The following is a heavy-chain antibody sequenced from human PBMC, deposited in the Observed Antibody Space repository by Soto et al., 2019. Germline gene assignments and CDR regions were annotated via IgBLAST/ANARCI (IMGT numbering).Heavy chain of an antibody. J-gene: IGHJ4*02. CDR1: GYTFTSYD. V-gene: IGHV1-8*01. D-gene: IGHD4-17*01. Sequence: ASVKVSCKASGYTFTSYDINWVRQATGQGLEWMGWMNPNSGNTGYAQKFQGRVTMTRNTSISTAYMELSSLGSEDTAVYYCARGGVYGDYYDYWGQGTLVTVSS. CDR2: MNPNSGNT. CDR3: ARGGVYGDYYDY.